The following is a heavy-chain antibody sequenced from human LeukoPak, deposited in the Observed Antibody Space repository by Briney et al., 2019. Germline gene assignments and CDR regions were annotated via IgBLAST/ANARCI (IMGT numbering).Heavy chain of an antibody. CDR1: GFTFSSYS. D-gene: IGHD3-9*01. CDR2: ISCSSSYI. CDR3: ARGLDIRYVGGFDY. J-gene: IGHJ4*02. Sequence: PGGSLRLSCAASGFTFSSYSMNWVRQAPGKGREWVGSISCSSSYIYYADSVKGRFTISRDNANNSLYLQMNSLRAEDTAVYYCARGLDIRYVGGFDYWGQGTLVTVSS. V-gene: IGHV3-21*01.